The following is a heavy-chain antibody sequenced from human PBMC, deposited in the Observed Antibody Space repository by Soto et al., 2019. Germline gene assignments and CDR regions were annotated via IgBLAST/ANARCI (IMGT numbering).Heavy chain of an antibody. CDR3: ARDFYGGYTYGPGDY. V-gene: IGHV3-7*01. J-gene: IGHJ4*02. D-gene: IGHD5-18*01. CDR1: GFMFSAYW. CDR2: IHGDGGKI. Sequence: AGGSLRLSCAASGFMFSAYWMSWVRQAPGKGLEWVANIHGDGGKIYYVDSVKGRFTISRDNAKRPLYLQMNSLRAEDTAVYYCARDFYGGYTYGPGDYWGQGALVTVSS.